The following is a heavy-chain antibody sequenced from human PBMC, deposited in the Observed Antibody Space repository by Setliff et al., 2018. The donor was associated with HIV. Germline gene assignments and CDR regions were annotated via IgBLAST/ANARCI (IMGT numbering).Heavy chain of an antibody. CDR2: VSPSIGNS. CDR3: ARGHHFYWYFDL. J-gene: IGHJ2*01. V-gene: IGHV1-8*01. Sequence: ASVKVSCKASGYSFTKYEINWVRQAPGQGLEWLGWVSPSIGNSDFAQKFKGRISLTTDTSIRTAYMELRGLKSDDTAVYYCARGHHFYWYFDLWGPGTLVTVSS. CDR1: GYSFTKYE.